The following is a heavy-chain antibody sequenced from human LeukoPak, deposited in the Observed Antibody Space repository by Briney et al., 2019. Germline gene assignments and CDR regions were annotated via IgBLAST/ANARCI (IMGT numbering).Heavy chain of an antibody. D-gene: IGHD2-15*01. CDR2: INYSGNT. Sequence: SETLSLTCAVYGGSLSGYYWTWIRQTPGKGLEWIGEINYSGNTNYNRSLKSRVTISADTSKNQFSLRLSSVTAADTAVYYCARRGTAYCRGGNCYSDKYFDYWGQGTQVTVSS. J-gene: IGHJ4*02. V-gene: IGHV4-34*01. CDR1: GGSLSGYY. CDR3: ARRGTAYCRGGNCYSDKYFDY.